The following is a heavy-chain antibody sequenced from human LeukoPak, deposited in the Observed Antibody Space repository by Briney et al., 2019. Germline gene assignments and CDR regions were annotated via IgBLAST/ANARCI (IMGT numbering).Heavy chain of an antibody. J-gene: IGHJ4*01. D-gene: IGHD3-22*01. CDR2: ISAYNGNT. CDR3: ATWGYDSSGYLTDY. Sequence: ASVKVSCKASGYTFTSYGISWLRQAPGQGLEWMGWISAYNGNTNYAQKLQGRVTMTEDTSTDTAYMELNSLRSEDTAVYYCATWGYDSSGYLTDYWGQGTLVTVSS. V-gene: IGHV1-18*01. CDR1: GYTFTSYG.